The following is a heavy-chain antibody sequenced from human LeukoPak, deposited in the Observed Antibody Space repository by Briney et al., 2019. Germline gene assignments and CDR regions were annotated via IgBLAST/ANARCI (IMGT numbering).Heavy chain of an antibody. CDR2: IRSKAYGGTT. J-gene: IGHJ4*02. V-gene: IGHV3-49*04. CDR1: GFTFGDYD. Sequence: GGSLRLSCTASGFTFGDYDMSWVRQAPGKGLEWVGFIRSKAYGGTTEYAASVKGRFTISRDDSKSIAYLQMNSLKTEDTAVYYCTRDRYSSGWYVWLDDYWGQGTLVTVSS. D-gene: IGHD6-19*01. CDR3: TRDRYSSGWYVWLDDY.